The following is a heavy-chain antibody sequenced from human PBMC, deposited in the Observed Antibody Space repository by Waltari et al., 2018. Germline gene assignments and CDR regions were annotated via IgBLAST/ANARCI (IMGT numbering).Heavy chain of an antibody. V-gene: IGHV3-9*01. J-gene: IGHJ1*01. CDR3: AKGGSLGQYFQH. CDR2: ISWNSGSI. CDR1: GFTFDDYA. Sequence: EVQLVESGGGLVQPGRSLRLSCSASGFTFDDYAMPWVRQGPGKGLEWVSGISWNSGSIGYADSVKGRFTISRDNAKNSLYLQMNSLRAEDTALYYCAKGGSLGQYFQHWGQGTLVTVSS. D-gene: IGHD3-10*01.